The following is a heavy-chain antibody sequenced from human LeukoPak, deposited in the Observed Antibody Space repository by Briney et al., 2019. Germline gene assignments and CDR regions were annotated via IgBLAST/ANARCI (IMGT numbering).Heavy chain of an antibody. Sequence: ASVKVSCKASGYTFTSYYMHWVRQAPGQGLEWMGIINPSGGSTSYAQKFQGRVTMTRDTSTSTVYMELSSLRSEDTAVYYCARNLRNKMTTVTLFDYWGQGTLVTVSS. CDR1: GYTFTSYY. J-gene: IGHJ4*02. CDR3: ARNLRNKMTTVTLFDY. D-gene: IGHD4-17*01. V-gene: IGHV1-46*01. CDR2: INPSGGST.